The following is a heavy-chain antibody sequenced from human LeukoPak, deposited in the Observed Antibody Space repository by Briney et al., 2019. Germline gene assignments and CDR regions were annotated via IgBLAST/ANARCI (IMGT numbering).Heavy chain of an antibody. J-gene: IGHJ4*02. V-gene: IGHV3-23*01. CDR2: ISDSGGGT. CDR3: AKLPGRAADY. Sequence: GESLRLSCTASGFTFSNFWMGWVRQAPGKGLEWVSGISDSGGGTYYADSVKGRFTISRDNSKNTLYLQMNSLRAEDTAVYYCAKLPGRAADYWGQGTLVTVSS. CDR1: GFTFSNFW.